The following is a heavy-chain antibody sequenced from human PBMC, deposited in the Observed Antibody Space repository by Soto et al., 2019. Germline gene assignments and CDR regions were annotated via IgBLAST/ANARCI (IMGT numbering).Heavy chain of an antibody. CDR2: ISAYSGDT. D-gene: IGHD4-17*01. CDR1: GYPFTGYS. J-gene: IGHJ4*02. CDR3: ARPSGSYGDYAWSLKY. V-gene: IGHV1-18*01. Sequence: QVQLVQSGAEVKKPGASVKVSCKASGYPFTGYSVVWVRQAPGQGLEWMGWISAYSGDTYYAQMFQGRLSMTTDASTSTAYMELRSLRSDDPAVYYCARPSGSYGDYAWSLKYWGQGTLVTVSS.